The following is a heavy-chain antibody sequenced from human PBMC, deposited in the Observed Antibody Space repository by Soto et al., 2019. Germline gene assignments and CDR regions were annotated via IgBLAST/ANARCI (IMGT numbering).Heavy chain of an antibody. D-gene: IGHD1-1*01. V-gene: IGHV4-4*02. Sequence: QVQLQESGPGLVKPSGTLSLTCAVSGGSISTSTWWSWVRQPPGKGLEWIGEVYHSGSTNYNPSFKSRVAMSVDKSKHQFYIQLNSVTAADTALYYCATTSTSGTRFDYWCQGSLVTVSS. J-gene: IGHJ4*02. CDR1: GGSISTSTW. CDR2: VYHSGST. CDR3: ATTSTSGTRFDY.